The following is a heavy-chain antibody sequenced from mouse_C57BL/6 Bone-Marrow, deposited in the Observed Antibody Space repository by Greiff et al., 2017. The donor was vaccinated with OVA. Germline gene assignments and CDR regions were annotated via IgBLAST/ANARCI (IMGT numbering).Heavy chain of an antibody. Sequence: VQLVESGPGLVQPSQSLSITCTVSGFSLTSYGVHWVRQSPGTGLEWMGGIWSGGSTDYNAAFISRLSISTDNSKSQVFFKMNSLQADDTAIYYCARANWDETHFDYWGQGTTLTVSS. J-gene: IGHJ2*01. V-gene: IGHV2-2*01. CDR3: ARANWDETHFDY. CDR2: IWSGGST. CDR1: GFSLTSYG. D-gene: IGHD4-1*01.